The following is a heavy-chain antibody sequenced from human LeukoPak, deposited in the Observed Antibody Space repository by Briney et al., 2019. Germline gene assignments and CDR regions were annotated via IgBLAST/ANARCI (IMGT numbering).Heavy chain of an antibody. D-gene: IGHD3-22*01. Sequence: SVKVSCKASGYTFTSYYIHWVRQAPGQGLEWMGIINPSGDRTSYAQKFQGRVTMTSDTSTNTVYMELSSLRSEDTAVYYCARVPYDSSGYYYFDFWGQGTLVTVSS. V-gene: IGHV1-46*01. CDR3: ARVPYDSSGYYYFDF. J-gene: IGHJ4*02. CDR2: INPSGDRT. CDR1: GYTFTSYY.